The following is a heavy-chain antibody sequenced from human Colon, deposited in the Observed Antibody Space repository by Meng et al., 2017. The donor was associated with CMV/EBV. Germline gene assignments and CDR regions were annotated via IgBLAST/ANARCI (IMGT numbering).Heavy chain of an antibody. CDR3: ARVMGRGDGMDV. Sequence: GGSLRLSCAASGFTFSGSAMHWVRQAPGKGLEWVGRIRTKANDYATTYGESVKGRFTISRDDSKNTAYLQMNSLKPEDTAVYYCARVMGRGDGMDVWGQGTTVTVSS. V-gene: IGHV3-73*01. CDR2: IRTKANDYAT. CDR1: GFTFSGSA. J-gene: IGHJ6*02. D-gene: IGHD2-8*01.